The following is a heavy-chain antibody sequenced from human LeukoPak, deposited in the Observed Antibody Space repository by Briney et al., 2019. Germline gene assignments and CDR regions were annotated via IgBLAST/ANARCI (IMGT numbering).Heavy chain of an antibody. CDR2: IYTSGST. Sequence: SETLSLTCTVSGGSISSYYWSWIRQPAGRGPEWIGRIYTSGSTNYNPSLKSRVTMSVDTSKNQFSLKLSSVTAADTAVCYCARVRSYYYGMDVWGQGTTVTVSS. J-gene: IGHJ6*02. CDR3: ARVRSYYYGMDV. D-gene: IGHD3-3*01. CDR1: GGSISSYY. V-gene: IGHV4-4*07.